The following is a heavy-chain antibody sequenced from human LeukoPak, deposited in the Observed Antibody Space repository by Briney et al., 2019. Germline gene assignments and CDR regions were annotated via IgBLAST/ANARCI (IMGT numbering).Heavy chain of an antibody. Sequence: GRSLRLSCAASGFTFDDYAMHWVRQAPGKGLEWVSGISWNSGSIGYADSVKGRFTVSRDNAKNSLYLQMNSLRAEDTALYYCAKDMTGIESNWFDPWGQGTLVTVSS. CDR2: ISWNSGSI. J-gene: IGHJ5*02. CDR1: GFTFDDYA. CDR3: AKDMTGIESNWFDP. D-gene: IGHD6-13*01. V-gene: IGHV3-9*01.